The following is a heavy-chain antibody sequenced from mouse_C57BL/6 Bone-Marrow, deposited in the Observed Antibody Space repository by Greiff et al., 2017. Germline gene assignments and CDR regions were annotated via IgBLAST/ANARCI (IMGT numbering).Heavy chain of an antibody. D-gene: IGHD2-3*01. J-gene: IGHJ4*01. Sequence: QVQLQQSGAELARPGASVKLSCKASGYTFISYGISWVKQRTGQGLEWIGEIYPRSGNTYYNEKFKGKATLTADKSSSTAYMELRSLTSEDSAVYFCASDGYPWAMDYWGQGTSVTVSS. V-gene: IGHV1-81*01. CDR3: ASDGYPWAMDY. CDR2: IYPRSGNT. CDR1: GYTFISYG.